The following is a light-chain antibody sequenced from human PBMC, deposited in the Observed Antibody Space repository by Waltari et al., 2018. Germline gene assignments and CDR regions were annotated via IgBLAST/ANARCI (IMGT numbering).Light chain of an antibody. V-gene: IGLV2-8*01. Sequence: QSALTQPPSASGSPGQSVTISCTGTSVDVGAYNFVSWYQQHPGKAPRLMIYEGTRRPLGVPDAFTGPRSGNTASLTVSGLQAEDEADYYCSSYARNKGWVFGGGTKLTVL. J-gene: IGLJ3*02. CDR1: SVDVGAYNF. CDR3: SSYARNKGWV. CDR2: EGT.